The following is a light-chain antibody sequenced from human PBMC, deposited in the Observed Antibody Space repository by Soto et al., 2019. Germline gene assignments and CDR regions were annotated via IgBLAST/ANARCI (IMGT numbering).Light chain of an antibody. CDR2: DAS. Sequence: DIQMTQSPSSLSASVGDRVTITCQASPDISNYLNWYQQKPGKAPKLLIYDASNLETGGPSRFSGSGSGTDFTFTISSLQPEDSATYYCQQYDNLPWTFGQGTKVEIK. CDR3: QQYDNLPWT. CDR1: PDISNY. J-gene: IGKJ1*01. V-gene: IGKV1-33*01.